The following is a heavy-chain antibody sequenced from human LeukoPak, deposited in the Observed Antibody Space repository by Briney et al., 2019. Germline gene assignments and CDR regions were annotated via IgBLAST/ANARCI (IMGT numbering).Heavy chain of an antibody. CDR3: AKGSLGSWYYFDY. J-gene: IGHJ4*02. CDR2: FSRSGPDT. V-gene: IGHV3-23*01. Sequence: GGSLRLSCAASGFTFGSSAMSWVRQAPGKGPEWVATFSRSGPDTYYADSVKGRFTIFRDNSKNMLYLQMNNLRAEDTAVYYCAKGSLGSWYYFDYWGQGTLVTVSS. CDR1: GFTFGSSA. D-gene: IGHD6-13*01.